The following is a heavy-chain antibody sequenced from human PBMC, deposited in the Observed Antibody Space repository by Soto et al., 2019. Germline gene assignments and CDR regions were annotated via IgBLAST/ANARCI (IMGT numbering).Heavy chain of an antibody. V-gene: IGHV4-34*01. J-gene: IGHJ4*02. D-gene: IGHD3-22*01. CDR1: GGSFSGYY. Sequence: PSETLSLTCAVYGGSFSGYYWSWIRQPPGKGLEWIGEINHSGSTNYNPSLKSRVTISVDTSENQFSLKLSSVTAADTAVYYCARALIDSSGYYDLPDYWGQGTLVTVSS. CDR3: ARALIDSSGYYDLPDY. CDR2: INHSGST.